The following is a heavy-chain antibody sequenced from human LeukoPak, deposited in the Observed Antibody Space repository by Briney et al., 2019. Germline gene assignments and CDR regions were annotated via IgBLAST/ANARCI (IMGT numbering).Heavy chain of an antibody. CDR3: ARGERSYYDSSGYYQAYYYYMDV. CDR1: GGPISSYY. Sequence: SETLSLTCTVSGGPISSYYWSWIRQPLGKGLEWIGYIYYSGSTNYNPSLKSRVTISVDTSKNQFSLKLSSVTAADTAVYYCARGERSYYDSSGYYQAYYYYMDVWGKGTTVTVSS. V-gene: IGHV4-59*01. D-gene: IGHD3-22*01. J-gene: IGHJ6*03. CDR2: IYYSGST.